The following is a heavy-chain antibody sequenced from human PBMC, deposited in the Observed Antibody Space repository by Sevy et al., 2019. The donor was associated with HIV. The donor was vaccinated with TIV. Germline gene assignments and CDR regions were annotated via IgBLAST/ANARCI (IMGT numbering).Heavy chain of an antibody. CDR3: AREPTDLSCSMDL. CDR2: VWYDGSNE. CDR1: GFTFSRFG. V-gene: IGHV3-33*01. Sequence: GGSLRLSCAASGFTFSRFGMHWVRQAPGKGLEWVGVVWYDGSNEYYADSVKGRFTISRDNSKNTLYLQMNRLRAEDTAVYYCAREPTDLSCSMDLWGKGTAVTVSS. J-gene: IGHJ6*03. D-gene: IGHD1-26*01.